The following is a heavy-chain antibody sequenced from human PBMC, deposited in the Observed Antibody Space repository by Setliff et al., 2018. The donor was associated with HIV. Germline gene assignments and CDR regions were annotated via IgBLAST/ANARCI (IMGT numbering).Heavy chain of an antibody. D-gene: IGHD2-2*01. Sequence: KASETRSLTCTVSGGSIRSHYWNWIRQSPGKGLVWIAYFYYSGSPNYNPSLKSRVTMSVDTSKNQISLTLTSVTAADAAVYYCARGQWPAPRPDFSDGYYNYGMDVWGQGTTVTVSS. CDR2: FYYSGSP. CDR1: GGSIRSHY. V-gene: IGHV4-59*11. CDR3: ARGQWPAPRPDFSDGYYNYGMDV. J-gene: IGHJ6*02.